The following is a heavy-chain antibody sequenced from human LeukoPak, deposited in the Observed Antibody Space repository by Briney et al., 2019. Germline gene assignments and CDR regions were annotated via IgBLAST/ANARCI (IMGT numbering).Heavy chain of an antibody. CDR3: ARVEMAAADDAFDI. D-gene: IGHD5-24*01. V-gene: IGHV3-74*01. J-gene: IGHJ3*02. CDR1: GFTFSSYW. CDR2: INTDGSST. Sequence: GGSLRLSCAASGFTFSSYWMHWVRQAPGKGLVWVSRINTDGSSTSYADSVKGRFTISRDNAKNTLYLQMNSLRAEDTAVYYCARVEMAAADDAFDIWGQGTMVTVSS.